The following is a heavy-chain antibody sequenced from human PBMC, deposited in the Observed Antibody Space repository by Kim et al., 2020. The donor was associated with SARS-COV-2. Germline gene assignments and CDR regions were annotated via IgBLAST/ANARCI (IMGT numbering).Heavy chain of an antibody. CDR1: GGTFSSYA. D-gene: IGHD2-2*01. V-gene: IGHV1-69*13. CDR2: IIPIFGTA. CDR3: ARNRGGDIVVVDRYYYYYGMDV. J-gene: IGHJ6*02. Sequence: SVKVSCKASGGTFSSYAISWVRQAPGQGLEWMGGIIPIFGTANYAQKFQGRVTITADESTSTAYMELSSLRSEDTAVYYCARNRGGDIVVVDRYYYYYGMDVWGQGTTVTVSS.